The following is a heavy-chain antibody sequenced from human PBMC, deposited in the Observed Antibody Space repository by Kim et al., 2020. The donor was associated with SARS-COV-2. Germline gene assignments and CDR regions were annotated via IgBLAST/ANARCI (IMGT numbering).Heavy chain of an antibody. Sequence: SETLSLTCAVSGVSISSFYWTWIRQPPGKGLEYIGYIYYTGTTKYNPSLKSRVTMSHDMSRNQFSLRLSSVTAADTAVYYCARRSDTSVLDYWGQGALVTVSS. CDR1: GVSISSFY. J-gene: IGHJ4*02. CDR3: ARRSDTSVLDY. V-gene: IGHV4-59*08. CDR2: IYYTGTT. D-gene: IGHD5-18*01.